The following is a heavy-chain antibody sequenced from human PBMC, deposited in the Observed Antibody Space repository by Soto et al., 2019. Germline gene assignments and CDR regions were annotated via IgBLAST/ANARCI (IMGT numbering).Heavy chain of an antibody. CDR3: ARRAHYGSVHYYYYYMDV. CDR1: GYTFTSYD. V-gene: IGHV1-8*01. CDR2: MNPNSGNT. Sequence: ASVKVSCKASGYTFTSYDINWVRQATGQGLEWMGWMNPNSGNTGYAQKFQGRVTMTRNTSISTAYMELSSLRSEDTAVYYCARRAHYGSVHYYYYYMDVWGKGTTVTVSS. J-gene: IGHJ6*03. D-gene: IGHD3-10*01.